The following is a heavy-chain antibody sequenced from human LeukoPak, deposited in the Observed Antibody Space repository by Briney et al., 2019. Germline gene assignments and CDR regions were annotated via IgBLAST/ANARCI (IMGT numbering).Heavy chain of an antibody. D-gene: IGHD4-17*01. CDR1: GFTFSSYG. J-gene: IGHJ4*02. CDR3: AKDRYGDYGSSFDY. CDR2: ISYDGSNK. Sequence: GGSLRLSCAASGFTFSSYGMHGVRQAPGKGLEWVAVISYDGSNKYYAASVKGRFTISRDNSKNTLYLQMNSLRAEDTAVYYCAKDRYGDYGSSFDYWGQGTLVTVSS. V-gene: IGHV3-30*18.